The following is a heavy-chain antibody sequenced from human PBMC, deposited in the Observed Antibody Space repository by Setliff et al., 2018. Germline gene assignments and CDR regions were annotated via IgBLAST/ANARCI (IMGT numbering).Heavy chain of an antibody. CDR3: AISTLSICSGGSCPNAFDV. CDR1: TYIFNSYG. J-gene: IGHJ3*01. CDR2: ISNYNDIT. Sequence: GASVKVSCKASTYIFNSYGISWVRQAPGHGLEWMGWISNYNDITNYAQRFQGRVTMTTDTSTSAAYMELRSLRSDDTAVYYCAISTLSICSGGSCPNAFDVWGRGTMVTDS. V-gene: IGHV1-18*01. D-gene: IGHD2-15*01.